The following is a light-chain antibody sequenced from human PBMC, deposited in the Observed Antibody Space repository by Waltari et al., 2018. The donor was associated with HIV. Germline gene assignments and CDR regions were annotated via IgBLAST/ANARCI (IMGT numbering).Light chain of an antibody. J-gene: IGLJ3*02. CDR3: YSTESSGTHRV. Sequence: SYELTQPPSVSVSPGQTARITCSGDTLPKNSAHWYQQKSGQAPVLVIYEDIKRPSGIPERFSGSSSGTVAILTISGAQVEDEADYYCYSTESSGTHRVFGGGTKLTVL. V-gene: IGLV3-10*01. CDR2: EDI. CDR1: TLPKNS.